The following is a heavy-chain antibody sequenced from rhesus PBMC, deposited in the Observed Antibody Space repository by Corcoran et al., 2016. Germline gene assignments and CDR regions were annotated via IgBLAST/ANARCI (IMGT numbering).Heavy chain of an antibody. V-gene: IGHV4-165*02. CDR1: GGSISGHY. D-gene: IGHD3-3*01. Sequence: QVQLQESGPGQVKPSETLSLTCSVSGGSISGHYCTWIRQPPGKGLDGCGYIGGSNGRPYSTSTRKSRVAISTDTSKTQFSLKLTSGTAEDTVVYYCARFPGYYPNFDYWGQGVLVTVSS. CDR2: IGGSNGRP. J-gene: IGHJ4*01. CDR3: ARFPGYYPNFDY.